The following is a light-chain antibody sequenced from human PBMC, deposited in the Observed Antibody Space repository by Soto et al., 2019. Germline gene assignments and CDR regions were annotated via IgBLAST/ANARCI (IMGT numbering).Light chain of an antibody. CDR1: QSISSY. Sequence: QRRQSPHSLYASVGDSGTISPRASQSISSYLNWYQQQPAKAPKLXIYAASSLQTGVPPRISGSGSGTDLTLIISSLETEDFAVYDCQQRSNWPTITFGQGTRLEI. V-gene: IGKV1-39*01. CDR2: AAS. J-gene: IGKJ5*01. CDR3: QQRSNWPTIT.